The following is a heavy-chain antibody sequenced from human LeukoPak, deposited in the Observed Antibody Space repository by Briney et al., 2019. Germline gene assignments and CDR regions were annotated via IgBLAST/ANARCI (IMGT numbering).Heavy chain of an antibody. V-gene: IGHV1-18*01. CDR3: ATDYGDYPYYFDY. D-gene: IGHD4-17*01. J-gene: IGHJ4*02. CDR2: MSAYNGNT. Sequence: ASVKVSCKASGYTFTSYGISWVRQAPGQGLEWRGWMSAYNGNTNYAQKLQGRVTMATDTSTSTAYMELRSLRSDDTAVYCCATDYGDYPYYFDYWGQGTLVTVSS. CDR1: GYTFTSYG.